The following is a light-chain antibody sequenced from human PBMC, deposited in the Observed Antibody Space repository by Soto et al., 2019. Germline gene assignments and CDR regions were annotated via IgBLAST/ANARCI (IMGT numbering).Light chain of an antibody. CDR2: GAS. J-gene: IGKJ1*01. CDR1: QSVSIN. V-gene: IGKV3-15*01. Sequence: EIVMTQPPATLSVSPGERATLSCRASQSVSINLAWYQQKPGQARRLLIYGASTRATGIPARFSGSGSGTEFTLTISSLQSEDFAVYYCQQYNNWPPTFGQGTKVDIK. CDR3: QQYNNWPPT.